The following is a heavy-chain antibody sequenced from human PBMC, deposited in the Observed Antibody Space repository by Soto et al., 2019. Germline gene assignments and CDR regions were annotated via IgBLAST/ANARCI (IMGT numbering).Heavy chain of an antibody. J-gene: IGHJ5*02. CDR2: IDPSDSYT. V-gene: IGHV5-10-1*01. D-gene: IGHD3-22*01. CDR3: ARQADYYDSSGYAADP. Sequence: GESLKISCKGSGYSFTSYWISWVRQMPGKGLEWMGRIDPSDSYTNYSPSFQGHVTISADKSISTAYLQWSSLKASDTAMYYCARQADYYDSSGYAADPWGQGTLVTVSS. CDR1: GYSFTSYW.